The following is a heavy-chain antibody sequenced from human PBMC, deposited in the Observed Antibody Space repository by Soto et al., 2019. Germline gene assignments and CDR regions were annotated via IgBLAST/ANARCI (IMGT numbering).Heavy chain of an antibody. CDR1: GFTFRSYV. D-gene: IGHD2-15*01. V-gene: IGHV3-23*01. J-gene: IGHJ4*02. CDR3: ARFRSGIGWDF. CDR2: ISGSGGNR. Sequence: EVQVLESGGGLEQPGGSLRLSCAASGFTFRSYVMSWVRQAPGKGLEWVSSISGSGGNRYYADSVKGRLTISRDNSNNTVCLQVDSLRAEDTAIYYCARFRSGIGWDFWGQGTLVTVSS.